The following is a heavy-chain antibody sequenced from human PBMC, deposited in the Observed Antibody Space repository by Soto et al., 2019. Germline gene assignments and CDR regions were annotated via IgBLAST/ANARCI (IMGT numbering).Heavy chain of an antibody. D-gene: IGHD2-2*01. CDR3: ARNRGYCSSTSCFVNWFDP. V-gene: IGHV1-18*01. J-gene: IGHJ5*02. Sequence: ASVKVSCKASGYTFTSYGISWVRQAPGQGLEWMGWISAYNGNTNYAQKLQGRVTMTTDTSTSTAYMELRSLRSDDTAVYYCARNRGYCSSTSCFVNWFDPWGRGTLVTVSS. CDR2: ISAYNGNT. CDR1: GYTFTSYG.